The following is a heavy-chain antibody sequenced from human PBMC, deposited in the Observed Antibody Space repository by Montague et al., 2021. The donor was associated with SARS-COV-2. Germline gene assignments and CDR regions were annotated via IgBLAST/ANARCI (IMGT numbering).Heavy chain of an antibody. CDR1: GGSISSSNYY. Sequence: SETLSLTCTVSGGSISSSNYYWGWIRQPPGKGLEWIGNMYYSGSTYYNPSLKSRITISIDTSKNQFSLKLSSVTAADTAVYYCAREAIWLQGVTKGMAVWGQGTTVPVSS. CDR2: MYYSGST. CDR3: AREAIWLQGVTKGMAV. D-gene: IGHD3-10*01. V-gene: IGHV4-39*07. J-gene: IGHJ6*02.